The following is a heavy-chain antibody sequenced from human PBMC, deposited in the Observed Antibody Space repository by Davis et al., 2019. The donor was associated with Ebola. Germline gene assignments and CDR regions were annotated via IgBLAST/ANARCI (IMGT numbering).Heavy chain of an antibody. D-gene: IGHD3-3*01. J-gene: IGHJ6*02. CDR1: GFTFGDYA. CDR2: IRSKAYGGTT. V-gene: IGHV3-49*04. Sequence: SLKISCTASGFTFGDYAMSWVRQAPGKGLEWVGFIRSKAYGGTTEYAASVKGRFSISRDDSKSIAYLQMNSLKTEDTAVYYCTRASWSGYYNYYYYYGMDVWGQGTTVTVSS. CDR3: TRASWSGYYNYYYYYGMDV.